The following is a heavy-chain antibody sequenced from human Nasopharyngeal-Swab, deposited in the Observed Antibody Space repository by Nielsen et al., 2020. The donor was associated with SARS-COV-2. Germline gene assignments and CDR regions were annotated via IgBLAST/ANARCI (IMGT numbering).Heavy chain of an antibody. J-gene: IGHJ4*02. D-gene: IGHD3-22*01. CDR1: GYSFTSYW. V-gene: IGHV5-51*01. Sequence: KVSCKTSGYSFTSYWIGWVRQMSGKGLEWMGIIHPGDSETRYSPSFQGQVTISADKSNSTAYLQLSSLKASDTAMYYCARGEVSSGYYYRTLYYFDYWGQGTLVTVSS. CDR2: IHPGDSET. CDR3: ARGEVSSGYYYRTLYYFDY.